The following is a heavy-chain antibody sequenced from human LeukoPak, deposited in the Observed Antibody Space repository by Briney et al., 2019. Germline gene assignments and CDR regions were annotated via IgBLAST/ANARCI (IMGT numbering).Heavy chain of an antibody. CDR2: IRNKGYGGTT. J-gene: IGHJ5*02. V-gene: IGHV3-49*04. CDR3: TREDVWGSYRYSS. CDR1: GFTLGDYS. D-gene: IGHD3-16*02. Sequence: GGSLRLSCTASGFTLGDYSMCWVRQAPGKGPEWVGFIRNKGYGGTTEYAASVKGRFTISRDDSKSIAYLQMNSLKTEDTAVYYCTREDVWGSYRYSSWGQGTLVTVSP.